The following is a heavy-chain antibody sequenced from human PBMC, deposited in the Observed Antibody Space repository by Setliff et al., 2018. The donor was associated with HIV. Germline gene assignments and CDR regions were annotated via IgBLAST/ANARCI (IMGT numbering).Heavy chain of an antibody. CDR1: GYSISSGYY. CDR3: ARHKGRYSYGYPYFDY. Sequence: PSETLSLTCAVSGYSISSGYYWGWIRQPPGKGLEWIGSIYHSGSTYYNPSLKSRVTISVDTSKDQFSLKLSSVTAADTAVYYCARHKGRYSYGYPYFDYWGQGTLVTVSS. V-gene: IGHV4-38-2*01. D-gene: IGHD5-18*01. J-gene: IGHJ4*02. CDR2: IYHSGST.